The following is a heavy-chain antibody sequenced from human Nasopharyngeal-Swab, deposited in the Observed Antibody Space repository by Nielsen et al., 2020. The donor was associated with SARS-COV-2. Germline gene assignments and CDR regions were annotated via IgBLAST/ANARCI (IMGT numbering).Heavy chain of an antibody. Sequence: GESLKISCAASGFTFSSYTIHWVRQAPGKGLEWVAVISYDASDKYYADSVKGRFTLSRDNSKNTLYLQMNSLRAEDTAVYYCARDPRGLWDSYGMDVWGQGTTVTVSS. D-gene: IGHD1-26*01. V-gene: IGHV3-30*04. J-gene: IGHJ6*02. CDR3: ARDPRGLWDSYGMDV. CDR1: GFTFSSYT. CDR2: ISYDASDK.